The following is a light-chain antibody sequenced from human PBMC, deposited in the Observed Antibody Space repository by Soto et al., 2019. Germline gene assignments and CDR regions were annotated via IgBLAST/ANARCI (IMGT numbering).Light chain of an antibody. CDR2: GAS. V-gene: IGKV3-15*01. J-gene: IGKJ1*01. CDR1: QSVSSS. CDR3: QQYNNWSWT. Sequence: EIVLTPSPGTLSLSPGERATLSCRASQSVSSSFLAWYQQKPGQAPRLLIYGASTRAPGISARFSGSGSGTEFTLTISSLQSEDFAIYYCQQYNNWSWTFGQGTKVDIK.